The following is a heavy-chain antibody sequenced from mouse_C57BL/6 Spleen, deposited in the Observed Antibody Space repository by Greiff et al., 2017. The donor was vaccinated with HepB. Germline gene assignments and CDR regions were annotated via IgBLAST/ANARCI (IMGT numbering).Heavy chain of an antibody. D-gene: IGHD1-1*01. J-gene: IGHJ1*03. V-gene: IGHV5-16*01. CDR3: AREGESRNFDV. CDR2: INYDGSST. CDR1: GFTFSDYY. Sequence: DVQLVESEGGLVQPGSSMKLSCTASGFTFSDYYMAWVRQVPEKGLEWVANINYDGSSTYYLDSLKSRFIISRDNAKNILYLQMSSLKSEDTATYYCAREGESRNFDVWGTGTTVTVSS.